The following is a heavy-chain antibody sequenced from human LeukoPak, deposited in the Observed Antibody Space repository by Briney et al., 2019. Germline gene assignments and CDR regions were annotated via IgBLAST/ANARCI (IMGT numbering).Heavy chain of an antibody. CDR1: GPSFSNAW. V-gene: IGHV3-15*01. D-gene: IGHD3-22*01. Sequence: GGSLRLSCAASGPSFSNAWMSWVRQAPGKGLEWVGRILSKSEGGTADYSSPVKGRFTISRDDSKNTLYLQMDSLKTEDTAIYYCTTESYDRWGQGTLVTVSS. CDR2: ILSKSEGGTA. CDR3: TTESYDR. J-gene: IGHJ4*02.